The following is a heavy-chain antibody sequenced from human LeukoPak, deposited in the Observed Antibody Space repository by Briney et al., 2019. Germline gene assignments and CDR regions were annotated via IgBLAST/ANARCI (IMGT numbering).Heavy chain of an antibody. J-gene: IGHJ5*02. Sequence: GGSLRLSCAASGFTFSSYEMNWVRQAPGKGREWVSYISSSGSTIYYADCVKGRFTISRDNAKNSLYLQMNSLRAEDTAVYYCAGPDYDFWTWGQGTLVTVSS. D-gene: IGHD3-3*01. CDR1: GFTFSSYE. V-gene: IGHV3-48*03. CDR3: AGPDYDFWT. CDR2: ISSSGSTI.